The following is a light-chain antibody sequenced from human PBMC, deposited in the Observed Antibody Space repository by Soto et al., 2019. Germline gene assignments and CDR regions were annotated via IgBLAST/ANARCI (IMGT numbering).Light chain of an antibody. Sequence: DIQMTQSPSSLSASVGDRFTMTCRASQKITTYLNWYQQRPGKAPSLLIYAATYLRNGVPSRFSGSGSGTDFTLTINGLQPDDFATYFCHQIHTTPWTFGQGTKVDIK. CDR3: HQIHTTPWT. CDR2: AAT. CDR1: QKITTY. V-gene: IGKV1-39*01. J-gene: IGKJ1*01.